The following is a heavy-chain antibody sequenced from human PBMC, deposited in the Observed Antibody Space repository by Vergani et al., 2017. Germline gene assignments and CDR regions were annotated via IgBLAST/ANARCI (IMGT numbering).Heavy chain of an antibody. Sequence: QVQLVQSGAEVKKPGASVKVSCKASGYTFTAYYMHWVRQAPGQGLEWMGIINPSGGSTSYAQKFQGRVTITADESTSTAYMELSSLRSEDTAVYYCARDQGDNWNLPDAFDIWGQGTMVTVSS. V-gene: IGHV1-46*01. D-gene: IGHD1-7*01. J-gene: IGHJ3*02. CDR2: INPSGGST. CDR1: GYTFTAYY. CDR3: ARDQGDNWNLPDAFDI.